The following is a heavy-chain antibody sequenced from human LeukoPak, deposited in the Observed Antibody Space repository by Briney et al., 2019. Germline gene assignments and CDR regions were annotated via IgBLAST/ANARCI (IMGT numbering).Heavy chain of an antibody. CDR2: IISDGSST. CDR1: GFTFSSYW. J-gene: IGHJ4*02. V-gene: IGHV3-74*01. CDR3: VSFYETY. Sequence: GGSLRLSCAASGFTFSSYWMHWVRQAPGKGLVWVSRIISDGSSTTYADSVKGRFTMSRDNAKNTVYLQMNSLRAEDTAVYYCVSFYETYWGRGTLVTVSS. D-gene: IGHD2/OR15-2a*01.